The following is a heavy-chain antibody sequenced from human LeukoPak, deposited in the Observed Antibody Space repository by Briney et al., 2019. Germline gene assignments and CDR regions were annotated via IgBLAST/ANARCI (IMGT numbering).Heavy chain of an antibody. CDR2: IYHSGST. J-gene: IGHJ4*02. Sequence: SETLSLTCTVSGYSISSGYYWGWIRQPPGKGLEWIGTIYHSGSTYYNPSLKSRVTISVDTSRNQFSLNLKSVTAADTAVYFCARDSSGWSHPFDYWGQGTLVTVSS. V-gene: IGHV4-38-2*02. CDR3: ARDSSGWSHPFDY. CDR1: GYSISSGYY. D-gene: IGHD6-19*01.